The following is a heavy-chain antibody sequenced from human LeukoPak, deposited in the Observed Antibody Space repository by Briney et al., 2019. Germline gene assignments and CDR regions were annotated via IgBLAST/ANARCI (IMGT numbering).Heavy chain of an antibody. CDR1: GSIVSSNY. D-gene: IGHD3-22*01. CDR2: IYSGGST. V-gene: IGHV3-53*04. J-gene: IGHJ3*02. Sequence: PGGSLRLSCAASGSIVSSNYMSWVRQAPGKGLEWVSSIYSGGSTYYADSVKGRYTISRHNPNTLCLQMNSLRTEDTAVYYCARIRLDYSETRIDSFDIWGQGTMVTVSS. CDR3: ARIRLDYSETRIDSFDI.